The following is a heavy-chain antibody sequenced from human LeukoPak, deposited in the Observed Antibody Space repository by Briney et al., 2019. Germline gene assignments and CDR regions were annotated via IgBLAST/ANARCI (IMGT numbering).Heavy chain of an antibody. CDR3: ARNRWELPDY. CDR2: IYYSGST. V-gene: IGHV4-59*01. Sequence: PSETLSLTCTVSGGSISSYYWSWIRQPPGKGLEWIGYIYYSGSTNYNPSLKSRVTISVDTSKNQFSLKLSSVTAADTAVYYCARNRWELPDYWGQGTLVTVSS. D-gene: IGHD1-26*01. J-gene: IGHJ4*02. CDR1: GGSISSYY.